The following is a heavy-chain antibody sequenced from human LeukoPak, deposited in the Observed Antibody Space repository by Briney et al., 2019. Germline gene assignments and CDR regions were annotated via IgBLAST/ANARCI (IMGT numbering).Heavy chain of an antibody. J-gene: IGHJ3*02. V-gene: IGHV4-4*07. CDR1: GGSISSYY. CDR2: IYTSGST. CDR3: AREGAIVVVPAAKGAFDI. Sequence: PSETLSLTCTVSGGSISSYYWSWIRQPAGKGLEWIGRIYTSGSTNYNPSLKSRVTMSVDTSKNQFSLKLSSVTAADTAVYYCAREGAIVVVPAAKGAFDIWGQGTMVTVSS. D-gene: IGHD2-2*01.